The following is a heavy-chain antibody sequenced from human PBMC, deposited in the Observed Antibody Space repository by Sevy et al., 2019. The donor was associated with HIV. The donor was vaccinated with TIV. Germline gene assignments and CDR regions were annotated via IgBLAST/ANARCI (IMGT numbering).Heavy chain of an antibody. D-gene: IGHD6-19*01. CDR2: IIPILGTT. CDR3: ARGGGNGWYYFDY. V-gene: IGHV1-69*13. J-gene: IGHJ4*02. CDR1: GGTFTTSG. Sequence: ASVKVSCEASGGTFTTSGISWVGHVPGQGLEWMGGIIPILGTTNYAQKFQDRVTITADESTSTAYMELSSLRSEDTAVYYCARGGGNGWYYFDYWGQETLVTVSS.